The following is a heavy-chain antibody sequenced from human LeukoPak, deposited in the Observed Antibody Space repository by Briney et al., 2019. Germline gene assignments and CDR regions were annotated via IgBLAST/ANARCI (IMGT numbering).Heavy chain of an antibody. CDR2: TYYSGST. Sequence: EPSETLSLTCTVSGGSISSYYWNWIRQPPGKGLEWIGYTYYSGSTNYNPSLKSRVTISVDTSKNQFSLKLSSVTAADTAVYYCARHEDTAMAPANNWFDPWGQGTLVTVSS. CDR1: GGSISSYY. D-gene: IGHD5-18*01. J-gene: IGHJ5*02. CDR3: ARHEDTAMAPANNWFDP. V-gene: IGHV4-59*08.